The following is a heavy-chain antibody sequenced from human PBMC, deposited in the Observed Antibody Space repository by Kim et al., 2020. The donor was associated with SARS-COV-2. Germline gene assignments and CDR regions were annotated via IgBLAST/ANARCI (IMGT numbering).Heavy chain of an antibody. CDR3: ARGAGIAAAVVGAFDI. D-gene: IGHD6-13*01. CDR1: GGSISSGGYY. CDR2: IYYSGST. Sequence: SETLSLTCTVSGGSISSGGYYWSWIRQHPGKGLEWIGYIYYSGSTYYNPSLKSRVTISVDTSKNQFSLKLSSVTAADTAVYYCARGAGIAAAVVGAFDIWGQGTMVTVSS. J-gene: IGHJ3*02. V-gene: IGHV4-31*03.